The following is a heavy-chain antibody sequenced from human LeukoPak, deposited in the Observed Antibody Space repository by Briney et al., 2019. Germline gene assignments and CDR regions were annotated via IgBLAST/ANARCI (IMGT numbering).Heavy chain of an antibody. CDR2: IYPGDSDT. D-gene: IGHD3-3*01. CDR1: GSTFTSYW. CDR3: ARLHLFWEADY. J-gene: IGHJ4*02. V-gene: IGHV5-51*01. Sequence: GESLQISCQGSGSTFTSYWIGWVRQVPGKGLEWMGIIYPGDSDTRYSPSFQGQVTISADKSPSTPSLQWSSLKASDTAMYYCARLHLFWEADYWGQGTLVTVSS.